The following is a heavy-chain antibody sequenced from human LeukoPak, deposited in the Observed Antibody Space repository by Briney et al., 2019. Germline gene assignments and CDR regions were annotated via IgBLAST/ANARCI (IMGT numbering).Heavy chain of an antibody. CDR1: GYSYTSYW. Sequence: GESLQISCKGSGYSYTSYWIAWVRQMPGKGLEWMGIIFPGDSDTTYSPSFQGQVTISADKSISTAYLQWSSLRASDTAVYYCARLGYCTGTSCGRDDLYFDYWGQGTLVTVSS. CDR2: IFPGDSDT. D-gene: IGHD2-8*02. CDR3: ARLGYCTGTSCGRDDLYFDY. J-gene: IGHJ4*02. V-gene: IGHV5-51*01.